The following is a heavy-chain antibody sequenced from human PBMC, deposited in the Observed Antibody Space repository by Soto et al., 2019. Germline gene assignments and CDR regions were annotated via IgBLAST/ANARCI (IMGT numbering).Heavy chain of an antibody. D-gene: IGHD2-21*01. V-gene: IGHV4-59*01. CDR2: IYYSGST. Sequence: ASETLSLTCSVSGGSIKNYYWNWIRQAPGKGLEWIGYIYYSGSTNYHPSLKSRVTISVDTSKNQFSLKLTSVTAADTAVYYCARDREVWLRGWGFDTWGQGALVTVSS. CDR3: ARDREVWLRGWGFDT. CDR1: GGSIKNYY. J-gene: IGHJ5*02.